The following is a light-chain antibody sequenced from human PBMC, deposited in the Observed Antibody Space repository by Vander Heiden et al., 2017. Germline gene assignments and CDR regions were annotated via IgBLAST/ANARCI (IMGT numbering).Light chain of an antibody. CDR1: SSDVGAYDY. Sequence: QSALTQPRSVSGSPGQSVTISCSGTSSDVGAYDYVYWYQQHPGKAPKLLIYDVTKWPSGVPDRFSGSKSGNTATLTISGLLTEDEADYYCCSYAGSYTWVFGGGTKVTVL. CDR3: CSYAGSYTWV. CDR2: DVT. V-gene: IGLV2-11*01. J-gene: IGLJ3*02.